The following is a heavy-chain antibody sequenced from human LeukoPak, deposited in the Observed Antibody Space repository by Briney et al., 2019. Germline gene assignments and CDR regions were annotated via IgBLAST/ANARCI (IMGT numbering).Heavy chain of an antibody. D-gene: IGHD5-12*01. J-gene: IGHJ4*02. CDR1: GFTFNSYA. CDR2: ISYDGSNK. V-gene: IGHV3-30*04. Sequence: PGGSLRLSCAASGFTFNSYAIHWVRQAPGKGLEWVAVISYDGSNKYYAESVKGRFTISRDNSKNTLYLQLNSLRPDGTAVYYCARDQLAYSGYDSLFDFWGQGTLVIVSS. CDR3: ARDQLAYSGYDSLFDF.